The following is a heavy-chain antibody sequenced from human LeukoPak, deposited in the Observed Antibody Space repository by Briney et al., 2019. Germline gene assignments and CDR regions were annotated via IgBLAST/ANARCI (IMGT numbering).Heavy chain of an antibody. CDR2: ISWNSGSI. J-gene: IGHJ6*02. D-gene: IGHD5-24*01. CDR1: EFTFDDYA. CDR3: AKDTIPGSYYYYGMDV. Sequence: PGGSLRLSCAASEFTFDDYAMHWVRQAPGKGLEWVSGISWNSGSIGYADSVKGRFTISRDNAKNSLYLQMNSLRAEDTALYYCAKDTIPGSYYYYGMDVWGQGTTVTVSS. V-gene: IGHV3-9*01.